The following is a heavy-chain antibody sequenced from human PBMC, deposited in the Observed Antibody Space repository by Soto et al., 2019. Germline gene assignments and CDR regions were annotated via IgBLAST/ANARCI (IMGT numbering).Heavy chain of an antibody. CDR3: ASGYCTNGVCAVPPYGMDV. CDR1: GGTFSSYA. V-gene: IGHV1-69*13. CDR2: IIPIFGTA. J-gene: IGHJ6*02. D-gene: IGHD2-8*01. Sequence: EASVRVSCKASGGTFSSYAISWVRQAPGQGLEWMGGIIPIFGTANYAQKFQGRVTITADESTSTAYMELSSLRSEDTAVYYCASGYCTNGVCAVPPYGMDVWGQGTTGTFS.